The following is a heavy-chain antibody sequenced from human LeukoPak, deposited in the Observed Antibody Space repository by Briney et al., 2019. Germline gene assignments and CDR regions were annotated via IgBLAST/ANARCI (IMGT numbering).Heavy chain of an antibody. CDR3: ARDRQLRSYYYGMDV. CDR1: GGSSSSGGYY. J-gene: IGHJ6*02. CDR2: IYYSGST. V-gene: IGHV4-31*03. D-gene: IGHD4-17*01. Sequence: KTSETLSLTCTVSGGSSSSGGYYWSWIRQHPGKGLERIGYIYYSGSTYYNPSLKSRVTISVDTSKNQFSLKLSSVTAADTAVYYCARDRQLRSYYYGMDVWGQGTTVTVSS.